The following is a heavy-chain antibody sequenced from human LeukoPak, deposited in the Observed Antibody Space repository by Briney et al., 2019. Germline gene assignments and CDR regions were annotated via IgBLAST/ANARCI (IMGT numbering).Heavy chain of an antibody. J-gene: IGHJ6*02. D-gene: IGHD4-17*01. V-gene: IGHV4-59*08. Sequence: PSETLSLTCTVSGGSISIYYWSWIRQPPGKGLEWIGYIYYSGSTNYNPSLKSRVTIPVDTSKNQFSLKLSSVTAADTAVYYCASCPVTTSHYGMDVWGQGTTVTVSS. CDR2: IYYSGST. CDR3: ASCPVTTSHYGMDV. CDR1: GGSISIYY.